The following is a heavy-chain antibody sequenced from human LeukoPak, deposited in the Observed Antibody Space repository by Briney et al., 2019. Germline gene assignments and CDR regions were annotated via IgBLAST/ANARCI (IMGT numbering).Heavy chain of an antibody. CDR1: GGSFSGYY. J-gene: IGHJ6*03. CDR3: AREMYYFGSATEEWYYYMDV. D-gene: IGHD3-10*01. CDR2: INHRRST. Sequence: SETLSLTCAVYGGSFSGYYWSWIRQPPGKGLEWIGEINHRRSTNYNPSLKSRVTISVDTSKNQFSLKLSSVTAADTAVYYCAREMYYFGSATEEWYYYMDVWGIGTTVTVSS. V-gene: IGHV4-34*01.